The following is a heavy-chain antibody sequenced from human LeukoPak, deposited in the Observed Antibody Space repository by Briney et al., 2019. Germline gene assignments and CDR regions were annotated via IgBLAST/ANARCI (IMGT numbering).Heavy chain of an antibody. CDR3: ARDPYDILTGYPSYYFGY. Sequence: GGPLRLSCAASGFTFSSYSMNWVRQAPGKGLEWVSSISSSSSYIYYADSVKGRFTISRDNAKNSLYLQMNSLRAEDTAVYYCARDPYDILTGYPSYYFGYWGQGTLVTVSS. D-gene: IGHD3-9*01. CDR1: GFTFSSYS. J-gene: IGHJ4*02. V-gene: IGHV3-21*01. CDR2: ISSSSSYI.